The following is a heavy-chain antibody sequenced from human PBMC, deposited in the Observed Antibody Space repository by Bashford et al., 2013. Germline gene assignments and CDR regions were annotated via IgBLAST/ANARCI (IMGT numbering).Heavy chain of an antibody. CDR2: IYYSGST. V-gene: IGHV4-30-4*01. D-gene: IGHD2-15*01. Sequence: RPLLYSSETLSLTCTVSGGSISSGDYYWSWIRQPPGKGLEWIGYIYYSGSTYYNPSLKSRVTISVDTSKNQFSLKLSSVTAADTAVYYCARRVVVAATHDYWGQGTLVTVSS. J-gene: IGHJ4*02. CDR1: GGSISSGDYY. CDR3: ARRVVVAATHDY.